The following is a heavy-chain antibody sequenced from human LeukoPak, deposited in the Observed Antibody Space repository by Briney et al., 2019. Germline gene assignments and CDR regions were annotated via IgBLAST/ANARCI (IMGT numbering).Heavy chain of an antibody. CDR2: TRNKANSYTT. J-gene: IGHJ4*02. CDR1: GFTFSDHY. CDR3: ARELRYFDWVLDY. V-gene: IGHV3-72*01. Sequence: GGSLRLSCAASGFTFSDHYMDWVRQAPGKGLEWVGRTRNKANSYTTEYAASVKGRFTISRDDSKNSLYLQMNSLKTEDTAVYYCARELRYFDWVLDYWGQGTLVTVSS. D-gene: IGHD3-9*01.